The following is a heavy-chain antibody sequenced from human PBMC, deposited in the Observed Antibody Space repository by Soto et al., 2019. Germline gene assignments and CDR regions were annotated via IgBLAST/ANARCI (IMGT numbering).Heavy chain of an antibody. Sequence: EVQVLESGGDLVQPGGSLRLTCAASGFSFTNYAMSWVRQAPGRGLEWVSSLSTSGSSTYYAESVKGRFTISRDNSESKVYVQMISLRADDTAVYYCAKVGVRWFGGPVEDWGQGSPVTVS. CDR2: LSTSGSST. CDR3: AKVGVRWFGGPVED. V-gene: IGHV3-23*01. J-gene: IGHJ4*02. D-gene: IGHD3-16*01. CDR1: GFSFTNYA.